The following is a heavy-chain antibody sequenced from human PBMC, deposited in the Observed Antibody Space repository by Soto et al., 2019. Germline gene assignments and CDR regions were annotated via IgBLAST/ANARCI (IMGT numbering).Heavy chain of an antibody. CDR2: FYYSGST. Sequence: SETLSLTCTVSGDSLSTNSYSWGWIRQPPGQGLEWIGLFYYSGSTHYNPSLKSRLTVSVDTSKNQFSLKVSSVTAADTAVYYCARDRPPYYYDSSGSPTPYYYYGMDVWGQGTTVTVS. CDR3: ARDRPPYYYDSSGSPTPYYYYGMDV. V-gene: IGHV4-39*02. J-gene: IGHJ6*02. D-gene: IGHD3-22*01. CDR1: GDSLSTNSYS.